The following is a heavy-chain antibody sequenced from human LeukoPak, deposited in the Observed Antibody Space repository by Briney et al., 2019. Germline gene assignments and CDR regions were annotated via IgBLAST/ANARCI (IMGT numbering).Heavy chain of an antibody. D-gene: IGHD3-10*01. CDR3: ARVRWYYGSGTVKLYYFDY. J-gene: IGHJ4*02. Sequence: GGSLRLSCAASGFTFDDFGMSWVRQAPGKGLEWVAGINWNGGSTGYADSVKGRFTISRDNAKNSLFLQMNSLRAEDTAVYYCARVRWYYGSGTVKLYYFDYWGQGTLVTVSS. CDR1: GFTFDDFG. CDR2: INWNGGST. V-gene: IGHV3-20*04.